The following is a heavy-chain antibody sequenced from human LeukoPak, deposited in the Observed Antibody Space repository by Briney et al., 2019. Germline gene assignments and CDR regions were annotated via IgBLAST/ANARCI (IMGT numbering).Heavy chain of an antibody. D-gene: IGHD3-3*01. CDR3: ASRITIFGGFDP. V-gene: IGHV4-59*11. J-gene: IGHJ5*02. Sequence: SETLSLTCTVSGGSISSHYRSWIRQPPGKGLEWIGYIYYSGSTNYNPSLKSRVTISVDTSKNQFSLKLSSVTAADTAVYYCASRITIFGGFDPWGQGTLVTVSS. CDR1: GGSISSHY. CDR2: IYYSGST.